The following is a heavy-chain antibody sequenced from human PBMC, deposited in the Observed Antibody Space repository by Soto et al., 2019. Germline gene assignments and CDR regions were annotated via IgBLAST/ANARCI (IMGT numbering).Heavy chain of an antibody. CDR2: IYYSGST. V-gene: IGHV4-59*01. CDR1: GGSISSYY. CDR3: ARDRNGGNSEGEYVDAFDI. Sequence: SETLSLTCTVSGGSISSYYWSWIRQPPGKGLEWIGYIYYSGSTNYSPSLKSRVTISVDTSKNQFSLKLSSVTAADTAVYYCARDRNGGNSEGEYVDAFDIWGQGTMVTVS. J-gene: IGHJ3*02. D-gene: IGHD2-21*02.